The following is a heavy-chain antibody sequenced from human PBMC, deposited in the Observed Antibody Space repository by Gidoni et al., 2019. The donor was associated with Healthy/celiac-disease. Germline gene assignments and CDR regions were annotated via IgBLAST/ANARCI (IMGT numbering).Heavy chain of an antibody. Sequence: EVQLLESGGGLVQPGGSLRLSCAASGFTFSSYALSWVRPAPGKGLEWVSAISGSGGSTYYADSVKGRFTISRDNSKNTLYLQMNSLRAEDTAVYYCVVLLWFGELFRWTDRDRPTDAFDIWGQGTMVTVSS. V-gene: IGHV3-23*01. D-gene: IGHD3-10*01. J-gene: IGHJ3*02. CDR1: GFTFSSYA. CDR3: VVLLWFGELFRWTDRDRPTDAFDI. CDR2: ISGSGGST.